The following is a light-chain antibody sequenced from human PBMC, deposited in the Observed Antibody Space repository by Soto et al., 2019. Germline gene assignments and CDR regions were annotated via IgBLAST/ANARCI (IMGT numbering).Light chain of an antibody. CDR1: QSISSW. CDR2: DAS. Sequence: DIQMTQSPSTLSASVGDRVTITCRASQSISSWLAWYQQKPGKAPKLLIYDASSLESGVPSRFSGGGSDTEFTLTINNLQPDDFATYHYQQYNRYSLTFGGGTKV. CDR3: QQYNRYSLT. J-gene: IGKJ4*01. V-gene: IGKV1-5*01.